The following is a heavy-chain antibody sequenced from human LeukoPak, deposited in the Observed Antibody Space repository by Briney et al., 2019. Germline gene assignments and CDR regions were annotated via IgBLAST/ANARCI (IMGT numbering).Heavy chain of an antibody. J-gene: IGHJ4*02. V-gene: IGHV6-1*01. Sequence: SQTLSLTCVISGDSLSSSGDAWNWIRQSPSGRLEWLGRTYQRSKWSSDYALSVRSRITVDPDTSKNQFSLQLYSVTPEGTAVYYCARGRASAFDYWDQGTLVTVSS. CDR3: ARGRASAFDY. CDR1: GDSLSSSGDA. CDR2: TYQRSKWSS. D-gene: IGHD6-13*01.